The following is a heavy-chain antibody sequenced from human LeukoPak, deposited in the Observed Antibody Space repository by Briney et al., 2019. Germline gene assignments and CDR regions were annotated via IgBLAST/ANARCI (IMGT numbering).Heavy chain of an antibody. CDR3: AKDADYYYGSGNYMDV. CDR2: ISISSSYI. Sequence: PGGSLRLSCAASGFTFSRYSMNWVRPAPGKGLEWVSSISISSSYIYYADSVKGRSTISRDNSKNTLYLQMNSLRAEDTAVYYCAKDADYYYGSGNYMDVWGKGTTVTISS. J-gene: IGHJ6*03. CDR1: GFTFSRYS. D-gene: IGHD3-10*01. V-gene: IGHV3-21*01.